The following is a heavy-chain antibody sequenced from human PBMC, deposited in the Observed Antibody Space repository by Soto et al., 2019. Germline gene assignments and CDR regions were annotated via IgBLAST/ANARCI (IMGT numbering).Heavy chain of an antibody. Sequence: SQTLSLTCAISGDSVSSNSAAWNWIRQSPSRGLEWLGRTYYRSKWYNDYAVSVKSRITINPDTSKNQFSLQLNSVTPEDTAVYYCARGVEGIAARTNYYYYYMDVWGKGTTVTVS. V-gene: IGHV6-1*01. CDR3: ARGVEGIAARTNYYYYYMDV. J-gene: IGHJ6*03. CDR2: TYYRSKWYN. D-gene: IGHD6-6*01. CDR1: GDSVSSNSAA.